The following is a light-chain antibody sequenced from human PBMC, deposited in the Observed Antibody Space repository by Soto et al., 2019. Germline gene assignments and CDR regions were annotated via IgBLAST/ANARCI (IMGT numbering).Light chain of an antibody. CDR2: DAS. CDR3: QQFYDLPIT. J-gene: IGKJ5*01. CDR1: QNINSW. Sequence: DVQMTQSPSTLSASTGDRVTITCRASQNINSWLAWYQQQPGKAPKVLIYDASKLQTGVPSRFSGRGSGKDFTFTISSLQPDDSGTYYCQQFYDLPITFGQGTRLEIK. V-gene: IGKV1-33*01.